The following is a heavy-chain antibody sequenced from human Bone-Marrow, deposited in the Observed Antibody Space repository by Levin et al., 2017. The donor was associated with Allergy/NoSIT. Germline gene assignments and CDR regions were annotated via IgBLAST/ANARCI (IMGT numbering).Heavy chain of an antibody. CDR1: KFRFGRYA. CDR3: ACSYSDDSDYYAAFDI. J-gene: IGHJ3*02. D-gene: IGHD3-10*01. Sequence: GESLKISCAASKFRFGRYAMHWVRQAPGKGLEWVSGITGSGGDTYYADSVKGRFTISRDNSKKMLYLQMNSLRAEDTAIYYCACSYSDDSDYYAAFDIWGQGTLVTVAS. CDR2: ITGSGGDT. V-gene: IGHV3-23*01.